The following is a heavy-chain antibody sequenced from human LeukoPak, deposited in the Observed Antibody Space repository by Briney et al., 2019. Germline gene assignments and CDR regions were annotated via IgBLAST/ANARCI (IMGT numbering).Heavy chain of an antibody. V-gene: IGHV4-39*02. J-gene: IGHJ4*02. CDR2: IHXGANT. CDR3: ARNDAKMVTVDY. Sequence: SETLSLTCAVYGVSITSSSYXXXXIRQPPXKGPEXIGSIHXGANTYRNPPLKSRVTISXXQSQNHFSLSLSSVTAADTAVYYCARNDAKMVTVDYWGQGTLVTVSS. D-gene: IGHD2-21*02. CDR1: GVSITSSSYX.